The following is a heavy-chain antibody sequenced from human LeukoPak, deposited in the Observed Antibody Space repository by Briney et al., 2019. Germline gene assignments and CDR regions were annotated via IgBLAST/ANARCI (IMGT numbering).Heavy chain of an antibody. J-gene: IGHJ6*03. D-gene: IGHD2-15*01. CDR1: GYTFTSYD. Sequence: ASVKVSCKASGYTFTSYDINWVRQATGQGLEWMGWMNPNSGNTGYAQKFQGRVTMTRNTSISTAYMELSSLRSEDTAVYYCARGAPGIGRRKTYYMDVWGKGTTVTVSS. CDR3: ARGAPGIGRRKTYYMDV. CDR2: MNPNSGNT. V-gene: IGHV1-8*01.